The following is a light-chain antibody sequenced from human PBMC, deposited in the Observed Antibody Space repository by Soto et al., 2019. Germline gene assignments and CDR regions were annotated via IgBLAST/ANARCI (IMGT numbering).Light chain of an antibody. CDR3: HQLKSYPLS. V-gene: IGKV1-9*01. CDR1: QDISSY. Sequence: DIQLTQSPSFLSASVGDRVTITCRTSQDISSYLAWYQQKPGKAPQLLISAASTLQSGVTSRFSGSGSGTEFTLTISSLQPEDFATYYCHQLKSYPLSFGGGTKVEI. J-gene: IGKJ4*01. CDR2: AAS.